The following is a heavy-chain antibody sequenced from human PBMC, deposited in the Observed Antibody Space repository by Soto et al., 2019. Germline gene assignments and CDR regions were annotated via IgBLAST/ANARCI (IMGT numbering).Heavy chain of an antibody. Sequence: ASEKVSCKASGYTFNSYDINWVRQDTGQGLEWMGWMNPNIGNTGYAQKSQGRVTMTRNTSISTADMELSSLISEDTAVYYCARVSWDNAFDIWGQGTMVTVSS. V-gene: IGHV1-8*01. CDR3: ARVSWDNAFDI. CDR1: GYTFNSYD. CDR2: MNPNIGNT. J-gene: IGHJ3*02. D-gene: IGHD1-26*01.